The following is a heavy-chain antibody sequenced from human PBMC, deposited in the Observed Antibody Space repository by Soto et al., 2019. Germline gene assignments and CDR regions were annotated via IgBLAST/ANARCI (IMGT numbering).Heavy chain of an antibody. D-gene: IGHD3-3*01. CDR1: GFTFSSYA. CDR3: ARGGRYYDFWSGYYSFDY. CDR2: ISSNGGST. V-gene: IGHV3-64*01. J-gene: IGHJ4*02. Sequence: PGGSLRLSCAASGFTFSSYAMHWVRQAPGKGLEYVSAISSNGGSTYYANSVKGRFTISRDNSKNTLYLQMGSLRAEDMAVYYCARGGRYYDFWSGYYSFDYWGPGTLVTLSS.